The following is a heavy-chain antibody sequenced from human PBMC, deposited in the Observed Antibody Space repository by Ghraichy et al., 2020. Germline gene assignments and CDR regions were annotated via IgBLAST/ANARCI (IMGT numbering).Heavy chain of an antibody. CDR1: GFTFSDYY. CDR3: ARSHRWSYSYYNYYGMDV. Sequence: GGSLRLSCAASGFTFSDYYMSWIRQAPGKGLEWVSYISSSGSSIYYADSVKGRFTLSRDNAKNSLYLQMNSLRAEDTAVYFCARSHRWSYSYYNYYGMDVWGQGTTVTVSS. CDR2: ISSSGSSI. D-gene: IGHD1-26*01. J-gene: IGHJ6*02. V-gene: IGHV3-11*01.